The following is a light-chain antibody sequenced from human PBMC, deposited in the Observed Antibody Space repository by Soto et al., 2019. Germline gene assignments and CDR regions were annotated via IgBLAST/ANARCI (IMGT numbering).Light chain of an antibody. CDR2: NNN. J-gene: IGLJ1*01. V-gene: IGLV1-44*01. CDR1: NSNIGSNT. Sequence: QSVLTQPPSASGTPGQRVTISCSGSNSNIGSNTVSWYQQLPGTAPKLLIYNNNQWPSGVPDRFSGSKSGTSASLAISGLQSEDEADYYCAAWDDSLNGGVFGTGTKVTVL. CDR3: AAWDDSLNGGV.